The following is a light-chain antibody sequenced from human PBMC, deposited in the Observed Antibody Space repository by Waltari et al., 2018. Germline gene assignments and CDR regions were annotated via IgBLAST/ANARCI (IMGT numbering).Light chain of an antibody. V-gene: IGKV4-1*01. CDR2: WAS. J-gene: IGKJ2*01. CDR1: QSLLWSFNNNNY. Sequence: DIVMTQSPDSLAVSLGERATINCKSSQSLLWSFNNNNYLAWYQQKPGQPPKLLSHWASTRESGVPDRFSGSGSGADFTLTISSLQAEDVAVYYCQQYYSTPPTFGQGTKLEIK. CDR3: QQYYSTPPT.